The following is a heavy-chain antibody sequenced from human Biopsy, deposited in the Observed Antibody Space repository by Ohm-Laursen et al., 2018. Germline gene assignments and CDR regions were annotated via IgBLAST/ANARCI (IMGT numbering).Heavy chain of an antibody. CDR2: ISGRGAT. J-gene: IGHJ3*01. CDR1: GGSIRSDY. D-gene: IGHD3-3*01. CDR3: ARLYRLDDYWNDDPPDAFDV. V-gene: IGHV4-59*01. Sequence: SETLSLTCTVSGGSIRSDYWSWIRQSPRKGLEWIGHISGRGATNYNPSLRGRVTISVDTSKYQFSLKLNSVTAADTAVFFCARLYRLDDYWNDDPPDAFDVWGQGTMVTVSS.